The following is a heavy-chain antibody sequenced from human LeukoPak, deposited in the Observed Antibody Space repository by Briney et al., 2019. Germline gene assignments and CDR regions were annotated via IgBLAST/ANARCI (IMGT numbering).Heavy chain of an antibody. D-gene: IGHD2-15*01. CDR2: INHSGST. Sequence: SETLSLTCAVYGGSFSGYYWSWIRQPPGKGLEWIGEINHSGSTNYNPSLKSRVTISVDTSKNQFSLKLSSVTAADTAVYYCARDWGSGGSLDYWGQGTLVTVSS. V-gene: IGHV4-34*01. CDR1: GGSFSGYY. J-gene: IGHJ4*02. CDR3: ARDWGSGGSLDY.